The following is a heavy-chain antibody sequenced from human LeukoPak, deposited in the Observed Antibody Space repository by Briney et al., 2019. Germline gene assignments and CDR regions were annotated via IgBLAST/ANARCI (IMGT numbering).Heavy chain of an antibody. CDR2: IRYDGSNK. CDR1: GFTFSSYW. Sequence: GGSLRLSCAASGFTFSSYWMSWVRQAPGKGLEWVAFIRYDGSNKYYADSVKGRFTISRDNSKNTLYLQMNSLRAEDTAVYYCAKSQSRNFDYWGQGTLVTVSS. CDR3: AKSQSRNFDY. V-gene: IGHV3-30*02. J-gene: IGHJ4*02.